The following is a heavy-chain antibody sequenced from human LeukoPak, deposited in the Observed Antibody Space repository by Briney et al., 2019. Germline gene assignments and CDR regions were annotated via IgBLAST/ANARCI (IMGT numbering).Heavy chain of an antibody. V-gene: IGHV4-59*01. Sequence: SETLSLTCTVSGGSISSYYWSWIRQPPGKGLEWIGYIYYSGSTNYNTSLKSRVTISVTTSKDQFSLTLSSLTAADTAVYYCARYAMTNTKTRKSAHFDYWGQGTLVTVSS. CDR2: IYYSGST. CDR3: ARYAMTNTKTRKSAHFDY. J-gene: IGHJ4*02. CDR1: GGSISSYY. D-gene: IGHD4-11*01.